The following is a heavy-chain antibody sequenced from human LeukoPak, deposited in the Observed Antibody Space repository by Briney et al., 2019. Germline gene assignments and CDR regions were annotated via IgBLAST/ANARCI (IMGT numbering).Heavy chain of an antibody. CDR2: ISAYNGNT. CDR3: ARDNPNYYGSGSYYH. D-gene: IGHD3-10*01. Sequence: GASVKVSCKASGYTFTSYGISWVRQAPGQGLEWMGWISAYNGNTNYAQKLQGRVTMTTDTSTSTAYMELRSLRSDDTAVYYCARDNPNYYGSGSYYHWGQGTLVTVSS. J-gene: IGHJ4*02. V-gene: IGHV1-18*01. CDR1: GYTFTSYG.